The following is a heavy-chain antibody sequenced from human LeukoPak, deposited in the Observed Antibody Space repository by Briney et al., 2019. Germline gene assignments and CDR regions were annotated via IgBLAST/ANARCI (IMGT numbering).Heavy chain of an antibody. CDR1: GYTLTELS. CDR2: FDPEDGET. V-gene: IGHV1-24*01. Sequence: ASVKVSCKVSGYTLTELSMHWVRQAPGKGLEWMGGFDPEDGETIYAQKFQGRVTMTEDTSTDTAYMELSSLRSEDTAVYYCATLGPNYDSSGYPKFYFDYWGQGTLVTVSS. D-gene: IGHD3-22*01. J-gene: IGHJ4*02. CDR3: ATLGPNYDSSGYPKFYFDY.